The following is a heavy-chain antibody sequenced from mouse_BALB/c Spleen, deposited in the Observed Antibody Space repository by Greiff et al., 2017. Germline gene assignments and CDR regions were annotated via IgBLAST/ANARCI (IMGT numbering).Heavy chain of an antibody. Sequence: QVQLQQSGAELVRPGASVKLSCTALGYTFTDYEMHWVKQTPVHGLEWIGAIHPGSGDTAYNQKFKGKATLTADTSSSTAYMELSSLTSEDSAVYYCTSYDGYSYCYAMDYWGQGTSVTVSS. CDR3: TSYDGYSYCYAMDY. CDR1: GYTFTDYE. J-gene: IGHJ4*01. D-gene: IGHD2-3*01. V-gene: IGHV1-15*01. CDR2: IHPGSGDT.